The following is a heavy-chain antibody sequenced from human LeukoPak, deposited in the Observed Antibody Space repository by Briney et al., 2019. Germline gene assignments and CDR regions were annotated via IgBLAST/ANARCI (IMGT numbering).Heavy chain of an antibody. CDR1: GGSISSSSYY. V-gene: IGHV4-39*07. Sequence: KPSETLSLTCTVSGGSISSSSYYWGWIRQPPGKGLEWIGSIYYSGSTYYNPSLKSRVTISVDTSKNQFSLKLSSVTAADTAVYYCARDFSYSGTYGGFDSWGQGIQVTVSS. J-gene: IGHJ4*02. D-gene: IGHD1-26*01. CDR3: ARDFSYSGTYGGFDS. CDR2: IYYSGST.